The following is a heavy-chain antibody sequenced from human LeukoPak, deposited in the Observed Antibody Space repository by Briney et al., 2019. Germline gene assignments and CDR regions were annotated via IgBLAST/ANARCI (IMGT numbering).Heavy chain of an antibody. D-gene: IGHD6-25*01. CDR1: GGSINSGNYY. V-gene: IGHV4-61*02. J-gene: IGHJ4*02. CDR2: IYISGTI. CDR3: ARGGVPRSFDY. Sequence: SSQTLSLTCTVSGGSINSGNYYWRWIRQPAGKGLEWIGRIYISGTINYNPSLKSRFTMSLDTSKRQFSLKLSSVTAADTAVYYCARGGVPRSFDYWGLGTLVTVSS.